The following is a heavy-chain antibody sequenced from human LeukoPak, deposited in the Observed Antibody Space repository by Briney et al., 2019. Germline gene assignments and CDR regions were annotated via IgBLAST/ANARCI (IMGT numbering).Heavy chain of an antibody. J-gene: IGHJ4*02. CDR3: VKDMNTATVGFFDF. V-gene: IGHV3-9*01. CDR1: GSTFDNYA. CDR2: ISWNSAGI. Sequence: GGSLRLSCAASGSTFDNYALHWVRQAPGKGLEWVSGISWNSAGIGYADSVKGRFTISRDNAQNSLFLQMNSLRAEDTALYYCVKDMNTATVGFFDFWGQGTLVTVSS. D-gene: IGHD4-23*01.